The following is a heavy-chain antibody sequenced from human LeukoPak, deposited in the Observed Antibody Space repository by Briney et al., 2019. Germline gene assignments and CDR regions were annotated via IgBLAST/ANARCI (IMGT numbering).Heavy chain of an antibody. CDR3: ARVNSGWWLLAD. V-gene: IGHV4-59*12. CDR2: IYYSGST. D-gene: IGHD6-13*01. Sequence: PSETLSLTCTVSGGSISSYYWSWIRQPPGKGLEWIGYIYYSGSTNYNPSLKSRVTISVDTSKNQFSLKLSSVTAADTAVYYCARVNSGWWLLADWGQGTLVTVSS. J-gene: IGHJ4*02. CDR1: GGSISSYY.